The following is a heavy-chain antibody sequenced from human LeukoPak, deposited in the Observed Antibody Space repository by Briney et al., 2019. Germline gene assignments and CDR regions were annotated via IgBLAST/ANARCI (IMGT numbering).Heavy chain of an antibody. J-gene: IGHJ4*02. D-gene: IGHD6-13*01. V-gene: IGHV4-39*01. CDR2: IYYSGST. Sequence: SETLSLTCAVSGGSISSNSYYWGWIRQPPGKGLEWVGSIYYSGSTYYNPSLKSRVTISVDTSKNQFSLKLSSVTAADTAVYYCARTDGYSSSWSVDYWGQGTLVTVSS. CDR3: ARTDGYSSSWSVDY. CDR1: GGSISSNSYY.